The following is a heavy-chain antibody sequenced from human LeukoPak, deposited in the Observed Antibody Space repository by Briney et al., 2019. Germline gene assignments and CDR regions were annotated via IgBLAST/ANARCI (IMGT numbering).Heavy chain of an antibody. J-gene: IGHJ6*02. Sequence: PSQTLSLTCTVSGGSISSGGYYWSWIRQHPGKGLEWIGYIYYSGSTYYNPSLKSRVTISVDTSKNQFSLKLSSVTAADTAVYYCARDYSNYSPYYYYGMDVWGQGTTVTVSS. V-gene: IGHV4-31*03. CDR2: IYYSGST. CDR3: ARDYSNYSPYYYYGMDV. D-gene: IGHD4-11*01. CDR1: GGSISSGGYY.